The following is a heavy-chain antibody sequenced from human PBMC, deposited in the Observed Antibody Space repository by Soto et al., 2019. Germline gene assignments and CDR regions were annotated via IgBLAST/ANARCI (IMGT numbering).Heavy chain of an antibody. CDR1: GFTFSSYA. CDR2: ISSNGGST. J-gene: IGHJ6*02. Sequence: GSLRLSCSASGFTFSSYAMHWVRQAPGKGLEYVSAISSNGGSTYYADSVKGRFTISRDNSKNTLYLQMSSLRAEDTAVYYCVKDPSVYYDILTGSVHGMXVWGQGTTVTVSS. V-gene: IGHV3-64D*08. D-gene: IGHD3-9*01. CDR3: VKDPSVYYDILTGSVHGMXV.